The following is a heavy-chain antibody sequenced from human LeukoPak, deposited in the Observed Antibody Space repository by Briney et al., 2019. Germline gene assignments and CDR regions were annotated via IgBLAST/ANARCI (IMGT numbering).Heavy chain of an antibody. D-gene: IGHD3-22*01. CDR2: IYYSVST. CDR1: GGSISSYY. V-gene: IGHV4-59*13. Sequence: KSSETLSLTCTVSGGSISSYYWSWIRQPPGKGLEWIGYIYYSVSTNNNPSLRRRVTMSVDKSKNQLSLKLSSVTAADTAVYYCARSMDYYDSSGYVFDIWGQGTMVTVSS. CDR3: ARSMDYYDSSGYVFDI. J-gene: IGHJ3*02.